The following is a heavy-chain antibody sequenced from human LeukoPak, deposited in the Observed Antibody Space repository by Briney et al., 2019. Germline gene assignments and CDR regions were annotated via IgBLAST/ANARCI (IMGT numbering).Heavy chain of an antibody. V-gene: IGHV3-64*02. CDR3: ARGDYGTDY. CDR2: ISANGGST. D-gene: IGHD4-17*01. Sequence: GGSLRLSCAASGFTFRLYVMHWVRQAPGKGLEYVSAISANGGSTYYADSVRGRFSISRDNSKNTLYLQMGSLGPEDMGVYYCARGDYGTDYWGQGALVTVSS. J-gene: IGHJ4*02. CDR1: GFTFRLYV.